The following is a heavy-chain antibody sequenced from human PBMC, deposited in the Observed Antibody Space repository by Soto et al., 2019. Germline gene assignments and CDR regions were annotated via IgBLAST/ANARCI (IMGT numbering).Heavy chain of an antibody. CDR2: IFSNEEK. D-gene: IGHD3-9*01. J-gene: IGHJ6*02. CDR1: GFALNNVKMG. Sequence: VTLRESGPELVKPTETLTLTCTVSGFALNNVKMGVSWIRQTPGKAPEWLAHIFSNEEKFYTPSLKTRLHISRDSSRGQVVLSMTHLDPVDTGTYFCARAGLKSDYGTDWFGMDVWGPGATVTVSS. V-gene: IGHV2-26*01. CDR3: ARAGLKSDYGTDWFGMDV.